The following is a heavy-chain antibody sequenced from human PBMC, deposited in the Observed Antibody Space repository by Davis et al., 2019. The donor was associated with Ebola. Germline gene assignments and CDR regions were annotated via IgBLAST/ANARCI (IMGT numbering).Heavy chain of an antibody. CDR2: ISSSSSSI. CDR3: ARGYSYGNYYYYGMDV. V-gene: IGHV3-48*02. J-gene: IGHJ6*02. Sequence: GESLKISCAASGFTFSSYSMNWVRQAPAKGLELVSYISSSSSSIYYADSVKGRFTISRDNAKNSLCLQMNSLRDEDTAMYYCARGYSYGNYYYYGMDVWGQGTTVTVSS. D-gene: IGHD5-18*01. CDR1: GFTFSSYS.